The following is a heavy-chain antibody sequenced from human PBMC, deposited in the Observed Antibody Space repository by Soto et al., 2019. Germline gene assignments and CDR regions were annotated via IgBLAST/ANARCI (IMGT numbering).Heavy chain of an antibody. Sequence: PGESLKISCKGSGYSFTSYWISWVRQMPGKGLEWMGRIDPSDSYTNYSPSFQGHVTISADKSISTAYLQWSSLKASDTAMYYCARGREAGYGSGSYYTDTVRNYYYYYGMDVWGQGTTVTVSS. V-gene: IGHV5-10-1*01. CDR3: ARGREAGYGSGSYYTDTVRNYYYYYGMDV. J-gene: IGHJ6*02. CDR1: GYSFTSYW. CDR2: IDPSDSYT. D-gene: IGHD3-10*01.